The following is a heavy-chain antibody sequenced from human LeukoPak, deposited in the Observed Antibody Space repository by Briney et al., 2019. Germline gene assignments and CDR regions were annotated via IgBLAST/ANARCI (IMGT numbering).Heavy chain of an antibody. J-gene: IGHJ4*02. CDR1: GFTFSSYA. D-gene: IGHD3-22*01. Sequence: GGSLRFSCAASGFTFSSYAMHWVRQAPGKGLEWVAVISYDGSNKYYADSVKGRFTISRDNSKNTLYLQMNSLRAEDTAVYYCARGGEYYYDSSGYWGISPFDYWGQGTLVTVSS. CDR3: ARGGEYYYDSSGYWGISPFDY. V-gene: IGHV3-30*04. CDR2: ISYDGSNK.